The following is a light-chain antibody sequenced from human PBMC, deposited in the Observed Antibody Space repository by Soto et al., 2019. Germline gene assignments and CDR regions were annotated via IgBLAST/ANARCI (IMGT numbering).Light chain of an antibody. CDR1: QSLLHITGETF. V-gene: IGKV2D-29*02. CDR3: MQSTQLPPT. J-gene: IGKJ5*01. Sequence: VMTQTKHSLSVAPGQPASISCKSSQSLLHITGETFLFWCLQKPGQSPQLLIYEVSTRVSGVPDRFSGSGSGTDFTLEISRVETDDVGIYYCMQSTQLPPTFGQGTRLEI. CDR2: EVS.